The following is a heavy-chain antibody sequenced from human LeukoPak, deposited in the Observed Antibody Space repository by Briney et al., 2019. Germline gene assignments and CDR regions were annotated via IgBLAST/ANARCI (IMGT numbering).Heavy chain of an antibody. J-gene: IGHJ5*02. CDR2: IYYSEST. CDR3: ASLYCSSTSCYGWFDP. Sequence: PSQTLSLTCTVSGGSISSGDYYGGWIRQPPGKGLGLIGYIYYSESTYDNPSLKSPVTISVYTSKNQFPLKLSSVTAADTAVYYRASLYCSSTSCYGWFDPWGQGTLVTVSS. D-gene: IGHD2-2*01. CDR1: GGSISSGDYY. V-gene: IGHV4-30-4*01.